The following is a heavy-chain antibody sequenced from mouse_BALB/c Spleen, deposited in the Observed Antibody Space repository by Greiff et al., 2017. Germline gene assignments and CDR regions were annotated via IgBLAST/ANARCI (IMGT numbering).Heavy chain of an antibody. CDR2: ISSGGSYT. J-gene: IGHJ4*01. D-gene: IGHD2-3*01. CDR1: GFTFSSYA. CDR3: ARVDGSYYAMDY. Sequence: EVQGVESGGGLVKPGGSLKLSCAASGFTFSSYAMSWVRQSPEKRLEWVAEISSGGSYTYYPDTVTGRFTISRDNAKNTLYLEMSSLRSEDTAMYYCARVDGSYYAMDYWGQGTSVTVSS. V-gene: IGHV5-9-4*01.